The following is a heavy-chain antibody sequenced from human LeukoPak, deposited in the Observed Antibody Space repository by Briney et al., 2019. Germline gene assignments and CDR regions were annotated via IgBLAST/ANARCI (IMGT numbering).Heavy chain of an antibody. J-gene: IGHJ4*02. V-gene: IGHV4-34*01. D-gene: IGHD1-26*01. CDR1: GGSIGGYY. CDR3: ARGEGGAPIL. CDR2: INHSGTT. Sequence: PSETLSLTCAVYGGSIGGYYLSWIRQPPGKGLEWIGEINHSGTTSYNPSLKSRVTMSVDTSKNQFSLKLSSMTAADTAAYYCARGEGGAPILWGQGTLVTVSS.